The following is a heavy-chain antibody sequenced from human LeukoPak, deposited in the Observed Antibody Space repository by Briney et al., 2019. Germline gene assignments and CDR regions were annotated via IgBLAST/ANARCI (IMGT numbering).Heavy chain of an antibody. CDR3: ARHGRIAVALNWFDP. Sequence: SETLSLTCTVSGGSISSYYWSWIRQPPGRGLEWIGYIYYSGSTNYNPSLKSRVTISVDTSKNQFSLKLSSVTAADTAVYYCARHGRIAVALNWFDPWGQGTLVTVSS. D-gene: IGHD6-19*01. V-gene: IGHV4-59*08. CDR1: GGSISSYY. CDR2: IYYSGST. J-gene: IGHJ5*02.